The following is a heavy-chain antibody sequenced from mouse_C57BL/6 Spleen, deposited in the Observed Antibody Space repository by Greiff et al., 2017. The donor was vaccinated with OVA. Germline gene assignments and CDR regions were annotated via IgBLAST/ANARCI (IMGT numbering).Heavy chain of an antibody. Sequence: EVKLQQSGPELVKPGASVKISCKASGYTFTDYYMNWVKQSHGKSLEWIGDINPNNGGTSYNQKFKGKATLTVDKSSSTAYMELRSLTSEDSAVYYCAREGEPIYDGPRGFAYWGQGTLVTVSA. CDR3: AREGEPIYDGPRGFAY. V-gene: IGHV1-26*01. D-gene: IGHD2-3*01. CDR1: GYTFTDYY. J-gene: IGHJ3*01. CDR2: INPNNGGT.